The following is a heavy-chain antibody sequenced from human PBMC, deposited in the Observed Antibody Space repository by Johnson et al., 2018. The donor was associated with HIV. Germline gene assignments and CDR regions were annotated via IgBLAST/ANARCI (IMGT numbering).Heavy chain of an antibody. Sequence: QVQLVESGGGVVQPGRSLRLSCAASGFSFSTYAMHWVRQAPGKGLAWVAVMSYDGTNKYYADSVKGRFTISRDNSKNTLYLQMNSLRAEDTAVYYCAKDLTSFIVGANDAFDIWGQGTMVTVSS. J-gene: IGHJ3*02. CDR2: MSYDGTNK. D-gene: IGHD1-26*01. CDR3: AKDLTSFIVGANDAFDI. CDR1: GFSFSTYA. V-gene: IGHV3-30*04.